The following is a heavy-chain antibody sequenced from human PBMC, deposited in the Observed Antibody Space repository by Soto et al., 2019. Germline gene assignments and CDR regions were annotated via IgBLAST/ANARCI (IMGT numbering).Heavy chain of an antibody. CDR3: AKDRGSGYYAQPYFDY. D-gene: IGHD3-22*01. J-gene: IGHJ4*02. Sequence: GGSLRLSCGASGFTFSSYAMSWFRQAPGKGLEWVSAISGSGGSTYYADSVKGRFTISRDNSKNTLYLQMNSLRAEDTAVYYCAKDRGSGYYAQPYFDYWGQGTLVTVSS. CDR1: GFTFSSYA. CDR2: ISGSGGST. V-gene: IGHV3-23*01.